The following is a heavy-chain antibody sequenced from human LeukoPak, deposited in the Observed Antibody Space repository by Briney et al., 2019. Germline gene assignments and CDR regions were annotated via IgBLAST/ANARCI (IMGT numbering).Heavy chain of an antibody. Sequence: GGSLRLSCAASGFTFDDYGMSWVRQAPGKGLELVSGINWNGGSTGDADSVSGRFTISRDNTKNSLDLQMNSLRAEDTALYYCARGTGDEGQSYYFDYWGQGTLVTVSS. CDR3: ARGTGDEGQSYYFDY. D-gene: IGHD7-27*01. V-gene: IGHV3-20*04. CDR1: GFTFDDYG. CDR2: INWNGGST. J-gene: IGHJ4*02.